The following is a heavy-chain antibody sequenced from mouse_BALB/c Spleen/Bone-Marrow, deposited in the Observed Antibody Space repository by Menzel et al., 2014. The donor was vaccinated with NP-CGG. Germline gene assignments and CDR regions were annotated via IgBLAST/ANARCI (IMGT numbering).Heavy chain of an antibody. CDR1: GFTSSDYY. J-gene: IGHJ3*01. CDR2: ISDGGSYT. Sequence: EVKVVESGGGLVKPGGSLKLSCAASGFTSSDYYMYWVRQTPEKRLEWVATISDGGSYTYYPDSVKGRSTISRDNAKNNLYLQMSSLKSEDTAMYYCARRCFAYWGQGTLVTVSA. CDR3: ARRCFAY. V-gene: IGHV5-4*02.